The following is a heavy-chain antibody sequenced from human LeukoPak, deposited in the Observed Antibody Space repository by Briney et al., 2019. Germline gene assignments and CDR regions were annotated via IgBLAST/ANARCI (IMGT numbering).Heavy chain of an antibody. J-gene: IGHJ4*02. CDR3: ATHYGSGSYQL. D-gene: IGHD3-10*01. Sequence: PGGSLRLSCAASGFMFSSYWMSWVRQAPGKGLEWVANINQGGSEKHHVDSVKGRFTISRDNAKNSLFMQMNSLRAEDTAVYYCATHYGSGSYQLWGQGALVTVSS. CDR2: INQGGSEK. CDR1: GFMFSSYW. V-gene: IGHV3-7*01.